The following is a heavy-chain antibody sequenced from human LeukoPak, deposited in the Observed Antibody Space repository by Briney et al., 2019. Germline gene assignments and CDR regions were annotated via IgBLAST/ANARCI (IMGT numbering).Heavy chain of an antibody. J-gene: IGHJ4*02. CDR2: ISVYTGNT. CDR1: GYTFTSYG. V-gene: IGHV1-18*01. D-gene: IGHD5/OR15-5a*01. Sequence: GASVKVSCKASGYTFTSYGISWVRQAPGQGLEWMGWISVYTGNTNYAQKLQGRVTMTTDTSTSTAYMELRSLRSDNTAVYYCAREVSTLFDYWGQGTLVTVSS. CDR3: AREVSTLFDY.